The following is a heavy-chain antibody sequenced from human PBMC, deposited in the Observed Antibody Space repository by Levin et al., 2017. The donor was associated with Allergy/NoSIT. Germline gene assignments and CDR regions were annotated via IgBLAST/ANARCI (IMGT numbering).Heavy chain of an antibody. CDR2: ISWNSGSI. J-gene: IGHJ6*02. CDR3: AKDPTSGDYGDNYYYYGMDV. V-gene: IGHV3-9*01. Sequence: GGSLRLSCAASGFTFDDYAMHWVRQAPGKGLEWVSGISWNSGSIGYADSVKGRFTISRDNAKNSLYLQMNSLRAEDTALYYCAKDPTSGDYGDNYYYYGMDVWGQGTTVTVSS. CDR1: GFTFDDYA. D-gene: IGHD4-17*01.